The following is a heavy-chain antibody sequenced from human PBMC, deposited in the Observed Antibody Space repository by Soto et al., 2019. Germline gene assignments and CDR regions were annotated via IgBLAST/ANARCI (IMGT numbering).Heavy chain of an antibody. J-gene: IGHJ4*02. CDR1: GFAFNNYA. V-gene: IGHV3-23*01. CDR3: ASGYSGGWPRKDY. CDR2: INNSGGTT. D-gene: IGHD6-19*01. Sequence: PGGSLRLSCAASGFAFNNYAMNWVRQAPGKGLEWVSAINNSGGTTYYADSVKGRFTISRDNSKNMLSLQMNSLRAEDTAVYYCASGYSGGWPRKDYWGQGTVVTVSS.